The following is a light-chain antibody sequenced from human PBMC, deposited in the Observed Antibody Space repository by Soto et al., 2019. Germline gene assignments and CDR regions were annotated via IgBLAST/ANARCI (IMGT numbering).Light chain of an antibody. V-gene: IGLV1-47*02. J-gene: IGLJ3*02. CDR3: AAWDDSLSGRV. CDR2: SNN. CDR1: NSNIGGNY. Sequence: QSVLTQPPSASGTPGQRVTISCSGSNSNIGGNYVYWYQQLPGTAPKLLIHSNNQRPSGVPDRFSGSESGTSASLAISGLRSEDEADYYCAAWDDSLSGRVFGGGTKLTVL.